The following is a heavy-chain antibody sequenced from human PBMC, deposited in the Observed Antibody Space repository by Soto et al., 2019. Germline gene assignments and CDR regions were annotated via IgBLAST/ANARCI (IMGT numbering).Heavy chain of an antibody. CDR1: GYTFTSYD. D-gene: IGHD3-3*01. J-gene: IGHJ4*02. CDR3: ARGGSWDDFWSGNFDY. CDR2: MNPNSGNT. V-gene: IGHV1-8*01. Sequence: ASVKVSCKASGYTFTSYDINWVRQATGQGLEWMGWMNPNSGNTGYAQKFQGRVTMTRNTSISTAYMELSSLRSEDTAVYYCARGGSWDDFWSGNFDYWGQGTLVTVAS.